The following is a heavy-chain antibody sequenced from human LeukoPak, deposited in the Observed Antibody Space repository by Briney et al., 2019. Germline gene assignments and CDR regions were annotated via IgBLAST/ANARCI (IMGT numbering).Heavy chain of an antibody. CDR1: GYTFTTYW. V-gene: IGHV5-10-1*01. CDR2: IDPSDSYT. CDR3: ARLERGYSGYELDY. D-gene: IGHD5-12*01. Sequence: GESLNISCKGSGYTFTTYWIGWVRQMPGKGLEWMGRIDPSDSYTNYSPSFQGHVTFSADRSISTAYLQWSSLKASDTAMYYCARLERGYSGYELDYWGQGTLVTVSS. J-gene: IGHJ4*02.